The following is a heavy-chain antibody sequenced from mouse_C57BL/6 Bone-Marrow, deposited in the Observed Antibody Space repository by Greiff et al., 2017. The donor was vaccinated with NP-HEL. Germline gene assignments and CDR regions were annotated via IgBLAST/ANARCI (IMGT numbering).Heavy chain of an antibody. J-gene: IGHJ4*01. CDR2: IYPRSGNT. CDR1: GYTFTSYG. Sequence: QVQLQQSGAELARPGASVKLSCQASGYTFTSYGISWVKQRTGQGLEWIGEIYPRSGNTYYNEQFKGKATLTADKSSSTAYMELRSLTSEDSAVYFCARWGTTVVGDAMDYWGQGTSVTVSS. D-gene: IGHD1-1*01. V-gene: IGHV1-81*01. CDR3: ARWGTTVVGDAMDY.